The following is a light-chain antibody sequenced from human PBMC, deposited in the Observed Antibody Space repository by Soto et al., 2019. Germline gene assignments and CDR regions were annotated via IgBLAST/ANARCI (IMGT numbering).Light chain of an antibody. Sequence: DIVMTQSPLSLPVTPGEPASISCRSSQSLLHSNGYNYLDWYLQKPGQSPQLLIYLGSNRASGVPDRFSGSGSCTDFTLKISRVEAEDGGVYYCMQALQTPYSFGRGTKLEIK. CDR2: LGS. J-gene: IGKJ2*01. CDR3: MQALQTPYS. V-gene: IGKV2-28*01. CDR1: QSLLHSNGYNY.